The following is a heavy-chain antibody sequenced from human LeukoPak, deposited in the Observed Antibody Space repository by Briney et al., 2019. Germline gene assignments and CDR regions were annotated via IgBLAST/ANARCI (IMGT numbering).Heavy chain of an antibody. V-gene: IGHV3-30*18. CDR1: GFTFSSYG. CDR2: ISYDGSNE. D-gene: IGHD3-22*01. Sequence: GSLRLSCAASGFTFSSYGMHWVRQAPGKGLEWVAVISYDGSNEYHADSVEGRFTISRDNSKNTLYLQMNSLRTEDTAIYYCAKEDVVVITIRYFQHWGQGTLVTVSS. J-gene: IGHJ1*01. CDR3: AKEDVVVITIRYFQH.